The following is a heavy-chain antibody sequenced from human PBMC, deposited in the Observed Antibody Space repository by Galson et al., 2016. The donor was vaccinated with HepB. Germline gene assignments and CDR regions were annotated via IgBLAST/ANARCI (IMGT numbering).Heavy chain of an antibody. CDR1: GLTFSSYW. CDR2: IKQDGSEK. V-gene: IGHV3-7*01. J-gene: IGHJ4*02. D-gene: IGHD2-21*02. CDR3: AKLDCGRDCPRDD. Sequence: SLRLSCAASGLTFSSYWMSWVRQAPGKGLEWVANIKQDGSEKYYVDSVKGRFTISRDNAKNSLYLQMNSLRVEDTAVYYCAKLDCGRDCPRDDWGQGTLVNVSS.